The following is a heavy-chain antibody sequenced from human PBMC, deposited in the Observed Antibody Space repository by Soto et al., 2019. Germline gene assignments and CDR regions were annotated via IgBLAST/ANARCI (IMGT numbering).Heavy chain of an antibody. J-gene: IGHJ6*02. CDR1: GGSFSGYY. D-gene: IGHD6-13*01. CDR2: INHSGST. Sequence: SETLSLTCAVYGGSFSGYYWSWIRQPPGKGLEWIGEINHSGSTNYNPSLKSRVTISVDTSKNQFSLKLSSVTAADTAVYYCARRQGSSWYNYYYYGMDVWGQGTTVTSP. V-gene: IGHV4-34*01. CDR3: ARRQGSSWYNYYYYGMDV.